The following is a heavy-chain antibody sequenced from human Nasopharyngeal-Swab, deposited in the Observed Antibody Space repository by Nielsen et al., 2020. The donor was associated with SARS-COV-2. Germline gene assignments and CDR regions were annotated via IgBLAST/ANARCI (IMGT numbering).Heavy chain of an antibody. V-gene: IGHV4-59*01. D-gene: IGHD4-23*01. CDR2: TYSSGST. J-gene: IGHJ4*02. Sequence: SQTLSLTCTLSGGSISSYYCSWIRQPPGKGLEWIGYTYSSGSTNYNPSLKSRVTISVDTSKNQFSLKLSSVTAADTAVYYCARGPLTTVDPFDYWGQGTLVTVSS. CDR1: GGSISSYY. CDR3: ARGPLTTVDPFDY.